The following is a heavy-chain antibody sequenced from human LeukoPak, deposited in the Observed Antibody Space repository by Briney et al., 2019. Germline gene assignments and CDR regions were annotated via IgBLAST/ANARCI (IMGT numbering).Heavy chain of an antibody. CDR1: SGSISTSNYY. J-gene: IGHJ6*03. D-gene: IGHD6-13*01. Sequence: PSETLSLTCTVSSGSISTSNYYWGWVRQPPGKALEWIGNIFYSGSTYYSPSLKSRVTISLDTSRNQFSLKLSSVTAADTAVYYCARVSSSWFPGYYYYYMDVWGKGTTVTVSS. CDR3: ARVSSSWFPGYYYYYMDV. CDR2: IFYSGST. V-gene: IGHV4-39*07.